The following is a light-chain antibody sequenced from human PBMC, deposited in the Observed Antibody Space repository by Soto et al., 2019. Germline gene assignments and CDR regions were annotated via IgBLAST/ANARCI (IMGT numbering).Light chain of an antibody. CDR3: QQYGSSVSYT. J-gene: IGKJ2*01. V-gene: IGKV3-20*01. CDR1: QTVNSNY. Sequence: VLTQSPGTLSLSPGERATLSCRASQTVNSNYLAWYQQKPGQAPRLLIYGASSRATGIPDRFSGSGSGTDFTLTISRLEPEDFAVYYCQQYGSSVSYTFGPGTKLEIK. CDR2: GAS.